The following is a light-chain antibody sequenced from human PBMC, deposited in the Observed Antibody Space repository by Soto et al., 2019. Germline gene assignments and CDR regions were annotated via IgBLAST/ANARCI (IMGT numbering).Light chain of an antibody. V-gene: IGKV1-39*01. CDR3: QQSYSTPPT. Sequence: DIQMTQSPSSLSASVGDTVTITCRASQTTNNYLNWYQQKPGKAPKLLIYAASSLQSGVPSRFSGSGSGTDFTLTISSLQPEDFATYYCQQSYSTPPTFGQGTRLEIK. J-gene: IGKJ5*01. CDR1: QTTNNY. CDR2: AAS.